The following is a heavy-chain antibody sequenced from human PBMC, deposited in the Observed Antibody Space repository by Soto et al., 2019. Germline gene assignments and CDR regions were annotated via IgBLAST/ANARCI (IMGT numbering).Heavy chain of an antibody. V-gene: IGHV1-18*04. CDR3: ARVASLIPIFHGLDA. CDR2: ISGDNGNT. J-gene: IGHJ6*02. D-gene: IGHD3-3*01. Sequence: ASVKVSFKASGYAFTKYGITWVRQAPGQGLEWLGWISGDNGNTNFAQRLKDRVTMTTDTSTTTAYMELRSLRRDDTAIYYCARVASLIPIFHGLDAWGQGTTVTVSS. CDR1: GYAFTKYG.